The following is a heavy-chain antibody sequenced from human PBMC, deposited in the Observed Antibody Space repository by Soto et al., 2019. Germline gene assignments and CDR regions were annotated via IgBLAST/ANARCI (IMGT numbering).Heavy chain of an antibody. D-gene: IGHD6-19*01. Sequence: PGGSLRLSCAASGFTFSSYAMTWVRQAPGKGLEWVSGISGSGATTPYADSVKGRFTVSRDNSKNTLYLQMNSLRAEDTAVFYCAKERSSGWSLDYWGQGTLVTVSS. V-gene: IGHV3-23*01. CDR1: GFTFSSYA. CDR3: AKERSSGWSLDY. CDR2: ISGSGATT. J-gene: IGHJ4*02.